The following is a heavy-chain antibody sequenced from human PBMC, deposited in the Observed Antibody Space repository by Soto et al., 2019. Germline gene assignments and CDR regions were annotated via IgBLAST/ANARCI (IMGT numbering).Heavy chain of an antibody. CDR3: ARGSPSYYYGSGSYLGDYYGMDV. CDR1: GYSFTSYW. CDR2: IDPSDSYT. Sequence: GESLKISCKGSGYSFTSYWISWVRQMPGKGLEWMGRIDPSDSYTNYSPSFQGHVTISADKSISTAYLQWSSLKASDTAMYYCARGSPSYYYGSGSYLGDYYGMDVWGQGTTVTVSS. D-gene: IGHD3-10*01. J-gene: IGHJ6*02. V-gene: IGHV5-10-1*01.